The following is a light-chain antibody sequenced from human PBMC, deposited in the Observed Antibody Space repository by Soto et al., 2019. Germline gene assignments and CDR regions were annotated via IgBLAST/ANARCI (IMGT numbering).Light chain of an antibody. CDR1: QSISSH. Sequence: EIVMTQSPATLSVSPGETATLSCWASQSISSHLAWYQQKPGQTPSLLIYGASTRATGIPARFSGSGFGTEFTLTISRLQSEDSAVYYCQQYSYWWAFGQGTKVEIK. CDR2: GAS. V-gene: IGKV3-15*01. CDR3: QQYSYWWA. J-gene: IGKJ1*01.